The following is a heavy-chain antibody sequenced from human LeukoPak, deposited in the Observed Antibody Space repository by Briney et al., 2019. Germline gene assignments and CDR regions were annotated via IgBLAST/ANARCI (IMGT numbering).Heavy chain of an antibody. CDR1: GYTFTGYY. CDR3: ARGEPKRGYSYGYESYYYYYMDV. CDR2: INPNSGGT. Sequence: ASVKVSCKASGYTFTGYYMHWVRQAPGQGLEWMGWINPNSGGTNYAQKFQGRVTMTRDTSISTAYMELSRLRSDDTAVYYCARGEPKRGYSYGYESYYYYYMDVWGKGTTVTVSS. D-gene: IGHD5-18*01. V-gene: IGHV1-2*02. J-gene: IGHJ6*03.